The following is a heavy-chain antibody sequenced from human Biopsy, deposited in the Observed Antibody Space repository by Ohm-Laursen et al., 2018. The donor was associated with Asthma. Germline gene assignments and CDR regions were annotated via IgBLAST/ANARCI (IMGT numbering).Heavy chain of an antibody. V-gene: IGHV2-70*04. CDR1: GFSLSSSGAN. Sequence: STQTLTLTRSFSGFSLSSSGANVNWIRQPPGKALEWLARIDWEEGKFYSTPLRTRLTISKGSSEDQVVLTMTNMGPVDTATYYCTRHNDYWGPGILVTVSS. D-gene: IGHD1-14*01. CDR2: IDWEEGK. CDR3: TRHNDY. J-gene: IGHJ4*02.